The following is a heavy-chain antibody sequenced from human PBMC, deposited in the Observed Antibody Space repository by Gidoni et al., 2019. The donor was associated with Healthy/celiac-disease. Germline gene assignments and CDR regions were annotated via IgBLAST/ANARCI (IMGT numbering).Heavy chain of an antibody. V-gene: IGHV1-46*01. D-gene: IGHD3-22*01. J-gene: IGHJ4*02. CDR1: GYTFTRYY. Sequence: QVQLVQSGPKVKTLGASVKISCKASGYTFTRYYMHWVRQATGQGLEWMGIINPSGGSTSYEQKFQGRVTMTRDTSTSTVNMELSSLRSEDTAVYYCARSPEDYYDSSGLDYWGQGTLVTVSS. CDR3: ARSPEDYYDSSGLDY. CDR2: INPSGGST.